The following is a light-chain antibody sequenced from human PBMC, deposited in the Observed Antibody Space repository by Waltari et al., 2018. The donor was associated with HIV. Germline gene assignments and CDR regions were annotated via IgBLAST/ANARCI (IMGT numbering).Light chain of an antibody. V-gene: IGLV1-51*01. CDR1: SSHIGTNY. CDR2: DSN. J-gene: IGLJ3*02. CDR3: GTWDSSLSAWV. Sequence: QSVLTQPPSVSAAPGQTVTISCSGSSSHIGTNYVTWYQQLPGTAPKLLIYDSNKRPSGIPDRFSGSKSGTSGTLAITGLQTGDEADYYCGTWDSSLSAWVFGGGTKLTVL.